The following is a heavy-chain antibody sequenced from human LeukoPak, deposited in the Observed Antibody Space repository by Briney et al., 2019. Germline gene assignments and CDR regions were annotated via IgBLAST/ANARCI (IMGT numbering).Heavy chain of an antibody. J-gene: IGHJ4*02. CDR2: VNRDGSET. CDR1: GFALSSHW. CDR3: AKGSAAGRPYYFDY. Sequence: GGSLRLSCAASGFALSSHWMTWVRQVPGRGPEWVANVNRDGSETYYLDSVKGRFTISRDNSKKTLFLQMNSLRAEDTAIYYCAKGSAAGRPYYFDYWGQGTLVTVSS. D-gene: IGHD6-25*01. V-gene: IGHV3-7*03.